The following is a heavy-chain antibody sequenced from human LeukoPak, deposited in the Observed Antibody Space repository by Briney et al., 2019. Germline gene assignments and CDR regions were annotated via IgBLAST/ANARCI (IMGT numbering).Heavy chain of an antibody. V-gene: IGHV4-61*02. CDR3: ARRPSSGYQYFDY. CDR2: IHTSGST. Sequence: PSETLSLTCTVSGGSISSDNYYWSWIRQPAGEGLEWIGRIHTSGSTVYNPSLKSRVTISVDTSKIHFSLNLSSVTAADTAVYYCARRPSSGYQYFDYWGQGSLVTVSS. J-gene: IGHJ4*02. CDR1: GGSISSDNYY. D-gene: IGHD3-22*01.